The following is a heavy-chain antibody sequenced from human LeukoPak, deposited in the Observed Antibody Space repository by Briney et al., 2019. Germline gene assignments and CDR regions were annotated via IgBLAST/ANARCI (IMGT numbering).Heavy chain of an antibody. CDR2: ISSSSSYI. D-gene: IGHD2-2*01. CDR3: AKDSGYCSVTTCRLEH. J-gene: IGHJ1*01. Sequence: GGSLRLSCAASGLTFSSYAMSWVRQAPGKGLEWVSSISSSSSYIYYADSVKGRFTISRDNSKNTVYLQMNSQRAEDTDVYYCAKDSGYCSVTTCRLEHWGQGTLVTVSS. V-gene: IGHV3-23*01. CDR1: GLTFSSYA.